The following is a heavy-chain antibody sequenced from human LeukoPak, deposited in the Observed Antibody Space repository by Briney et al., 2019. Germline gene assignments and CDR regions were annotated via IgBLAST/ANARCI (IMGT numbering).Heavy chain of an antibody. CDR3: ARDSGSYYEDAFDI. CDR2: ISSSSSYI. V-gene: IGHV3-21*01. CDR1: GFTFSSYS. Sequence: PGGALRLSCAASGFTFSSYSMNWVRQAPGKGLEWVASISSSSSYIYYADSVKGRFTISRDNAKNSLYLQMNSLRDEDTALYYTARDSGSYYEDAFDIRGQGTMVTVSS. D-gene: IGHD1-26*01. J-gene: IGHJ3*02.